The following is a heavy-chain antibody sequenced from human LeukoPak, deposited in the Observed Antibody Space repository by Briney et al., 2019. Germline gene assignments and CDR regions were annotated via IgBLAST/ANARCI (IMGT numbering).Heavy chain of an antibody. V-gene: IGHV1-18*01. J-gene: IGHJ4*02. Sequence: GASVKVSXTASGYTFTSYGISWVRQAPGQGLEWMGWISAYNGNTKYAQKLQGRVTMTTDTSTSTAYMELKSLRSDDTAAYSCAREGTFAWSLLAIDYWGQGTLVTVSS. CDR2: ISAYNGNT. CDR1: GYTFTSYG. D-gene: IGHD3-9*01. CDR3: AREGTFAWSLLAIDY.